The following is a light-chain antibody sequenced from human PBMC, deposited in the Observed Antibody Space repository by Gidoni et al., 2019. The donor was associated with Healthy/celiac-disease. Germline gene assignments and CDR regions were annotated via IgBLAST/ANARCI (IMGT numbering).Light chain of an antibody. CDR2: SNN. Sequence: QSVLTQPPSASGTPGQRVTISCSGSSSNIGSNTVNWYQQLPGTAPKLRIYSNNQRPSGVPARFSGSKSGTSASLAISGLQSEDEADYYCAAWDDSLNGLVFGGGTKLTVL. V-gene: IGLV1-44*01. J-gene: IGLJ2*01. CDR1: SSNIGSNT. CDR3: AAWDDSLNGLV.